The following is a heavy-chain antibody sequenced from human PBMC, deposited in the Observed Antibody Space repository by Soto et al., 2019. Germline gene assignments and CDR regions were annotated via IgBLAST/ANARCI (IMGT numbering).Heavy chain of an antibody. CDR1: GFTFRSYG. D-gene: IGHD6-19*01. CDR2: IWYDGSNK. J-gene: IGHJ4*02. V-gene: IGHV3-33*06. Sequence: HPGGSLRLSCAASGFTFRSYGMHWVRQAPGKGLEWVAVIWYDGSNKYYADSVKGRFTISRGNSKNTLYLQMNSLRAEDTAVYYCAKVSAISIAVAGLFGGYFDYWGQGTLVTVSS. CDR3: AKVSAISIAVAGLFGGYFDY.